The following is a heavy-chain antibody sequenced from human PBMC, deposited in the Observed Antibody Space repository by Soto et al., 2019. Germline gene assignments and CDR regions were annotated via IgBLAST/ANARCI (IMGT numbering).Heavy chain of an antibody. CDR1: VFTFSSFA. CDR2: VSADGVSS. J-gene: IGHJ4*02. V-gene: IGHV3-23*01. Sequence: GGSLRLSCEGSVFTFSSFAMGWVRQAPGKGLEWLSSVSADGVSSFSADSVRGRFRVSRDNSKNTLFLQMRFLRVEDTAVYYCAKTRKATVGTPFFDLWGQGTQVTLSS. D-gene: IGHD1-7*01. CDR3: AKTRKATVGTPFFDL.